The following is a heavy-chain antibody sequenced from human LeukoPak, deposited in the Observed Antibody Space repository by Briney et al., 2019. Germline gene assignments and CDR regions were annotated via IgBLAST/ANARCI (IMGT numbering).Heavy chain of an antibody. CDR3: ARGQRLGAYYFEY. D-gene: IGHD7-27*01. Sequence: SEILSLTCTVSGGSLISGSYYWSWIRQPAGKGLEWIGRIYTSGSTNYNPSLKRRVTMSVDTSKNQFSLKLNSVTAADTAVYFCARGQRLGAYYFEYWGQGTPVTVSS. J-gene: IGHJ4*02. V-gene: IGHV4-61*02. CDR2: IYTSGST. CDR1: GGSLISGSYY.